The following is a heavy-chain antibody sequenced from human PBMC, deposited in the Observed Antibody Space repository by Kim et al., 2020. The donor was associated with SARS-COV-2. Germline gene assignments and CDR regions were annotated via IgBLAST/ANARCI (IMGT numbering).Heavy chain of an antibody. V-gene: IGHV3-43*02. CDR1: GFTFDDYG. Sequence: GGSLRLSCADSGFTFDDYGMHWVRQAPGKGLEWVSLISGDGGSTYYADSVKGRFTISRDNSKNSLYLQMNSLRTDDTALYYCANARGHYYDSSRGLCDWGQGTLVTVSS. D-gene: IGHD3-22*01. CDR3: ANARGHYYDSSRGLCD. J-gene: IGHJ4*02. CDR2: ISGDGGST.